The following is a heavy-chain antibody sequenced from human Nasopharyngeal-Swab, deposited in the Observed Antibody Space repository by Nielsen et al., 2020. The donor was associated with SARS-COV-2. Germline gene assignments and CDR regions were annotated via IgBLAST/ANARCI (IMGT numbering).Heavy chain of an antibody. V-gene: IGHV1-46*01. J-gene: IGHJ5*02. D-gene: IGHD2-21*02. CDR2: INPSGGST. CDR3: VRGGQRHIVVVTANNWFDP. Sequence: ASVKVSCKASGYTFTSYYMHWVRQAPGQGLEWMGIINPSGGSTSYAQKFQGRVTMTRDTSTSTVYMELSSLRSEDTAVYYCVRGGQRHIVVVTANNWFDPWGQGTLVTVSS. CDR1: GYTFTSYY.